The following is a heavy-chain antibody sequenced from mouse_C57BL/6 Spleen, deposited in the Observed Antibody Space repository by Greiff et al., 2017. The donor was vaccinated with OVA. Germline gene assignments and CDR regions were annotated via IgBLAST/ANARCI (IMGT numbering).Heavy chain of an antibody. CDR1: GYTFTDYE. Sequence: QVQLQQSGAELVRPGASVTLSCQASGYTFTDYEMHWVKPTPVHGLEWIGAIDPETGGTAYNQKFKGKAILTADRSSSTAYMELRCLTSEDSAVYYCTRRGYGNYVHFDYWGQGTTLTVSS. CDR3: TRRGYGNYVHFDY. CDR2: IDPETGGT. D-gene: IGHD2-1*01. J-gene: IGHJ2*01. V-gene: IGHV1-15*01.